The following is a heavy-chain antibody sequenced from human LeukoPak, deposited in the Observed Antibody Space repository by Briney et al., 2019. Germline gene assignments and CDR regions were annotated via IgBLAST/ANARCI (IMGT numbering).Heavy chain of an antibody. CDR1: GNTFTAYY. CDR2: INPNSGGT. J-gene: IGHJ5*02. Sequence: ASVKVSCKASGNTFTAYYIHWVRQAPGQGLEWMGRINPNSGGTDYAQNFRGRVTLTRDTSIRTAYMDLTRLRSDDTAVYYCSSDQAGSVNSFDPWGQGTLVTVSS. V-gene: IGHV1-2*06. CDR3: SSDQAGSVNSFDP.